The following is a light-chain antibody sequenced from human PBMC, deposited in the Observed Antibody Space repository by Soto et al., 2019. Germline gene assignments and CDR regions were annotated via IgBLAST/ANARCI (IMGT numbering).Light chain of an antibody. CDR1: QSVSSTY. CDR2: GAS. Sequence: EIVLTQSPGTLSLSPGERATLSCRASQSVSSTYLAWYQQKPGQALRLLIHGASSRATGIPDRFSGSGSGTDFTLTISRLEPEDCAVYYCQQYGSSPLTFGGGTKVEIK. J-gene: IGKJ4*01. V-gene: IGKV3-20*01. CDR3: QQYGSSPLT.